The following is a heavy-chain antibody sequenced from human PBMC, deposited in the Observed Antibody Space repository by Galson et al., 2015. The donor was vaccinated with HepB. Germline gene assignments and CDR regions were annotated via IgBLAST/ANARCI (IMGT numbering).Heavy chain of an antibody. CDR3: ARDLPWGSGELFES. J-gene: IGHJ5*01. CDR1: GFQFSSFS. CDR2: ITTSTNFI. V-gene: IGHV3-21*03. Sequence: SLRLSCAGSGFQFSSFSLSWVRQAPGKGLEWVSSITTSTNFISYVTSVKGRFTISRDNAKRSLYLQMNSLRVEDTAVYYCARDLPWGSGELFESWGPGALVTVSS. D-gene: IGHD3-10*01.